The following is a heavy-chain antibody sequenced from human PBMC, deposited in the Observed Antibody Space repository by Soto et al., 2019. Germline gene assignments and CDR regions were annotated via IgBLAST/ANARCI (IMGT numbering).Heavy chain of an antibody. V-gene: IGHV3-30*18. D-gene: IGHD6-13*01. CDR1: GFTFSSYG. Sequence: QVQLVESGGGVVQPGRSLRLSCAASGFTFSSYGMHWVRQAPGKGLEWVAVISYDGSNKYYADSVKGRFTLSRDNSKNTLYLQMNSLRAEDTAVYYCAKDWQQLVLVNWFDPWGQGTLVTVSS. CDR3: AKDWQQLVLVNWFDP. CDR2: ISYDGSNK. J-gene: IGHJ5*02.